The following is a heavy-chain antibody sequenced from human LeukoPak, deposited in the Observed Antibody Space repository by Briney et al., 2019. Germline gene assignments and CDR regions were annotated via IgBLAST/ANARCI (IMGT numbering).Heavy chain of an antibody. J-gene: IGHJ4*02. V-gene: IGHV3-30-3*01. Sequence: PGRSLRLSCAASGFTFSSYAMHWVRQAPGKGLEWVVVISYDGSNKYYADSVKGRFTISRDNSKNTLYLQMNSLRAEDTAVYYCARDPYSSSWCLFDYWGQGTLVTVSS. CDR3: ARDPYSSSWCLFDY. CDR2: ISYDGSNK. CDR1: GFTFSSYA. D-gene: IGHD6-13*01.